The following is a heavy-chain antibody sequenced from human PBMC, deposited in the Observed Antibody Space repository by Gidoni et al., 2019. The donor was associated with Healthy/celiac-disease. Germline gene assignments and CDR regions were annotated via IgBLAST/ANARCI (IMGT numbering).Heavy chain of an antibody. V-gene: IGHV4-39*07. CDR3: AREGGSWDGGGTEGY. CDR1: GGSISSSSYY. Sequence: QLQLQESGPGLVKPSETLSLTCTVSGGSISSSSYYWGWIRQHPGKGREWIVSIYYSGSTYYNPSLTSRVTISVDTAKNKFSLKLSSVTAADTAVYYCAREGGSWDGGGTEGYWGQGTLVTVS. D-gene: IGHD6-13*01. CDR2: IYYSGST. J-gene: IGHJ4*02.